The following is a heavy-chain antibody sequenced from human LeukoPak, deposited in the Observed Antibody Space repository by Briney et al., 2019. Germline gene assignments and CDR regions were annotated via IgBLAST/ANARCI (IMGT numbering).Heavy chain of an antibody. D-gene: IGHD3-22*01. V-gene: IGHV3-11*01. J-gene: IGHJ6*02. CDR2: ISTSASTI. CDR1: GFTFSDSP. CDR3: ARAPYYYDTSGYYKGMDA. Sequence: GGSLRLSCAASGFTFSDSPMTWIRQAPGKGLEWISYISTSASTIYYADSVKGRFTISRDNAKNSLFLQMNSLRGEDTAVYYCARAPYYYDTSGYYKGMDAWGQGTTVTVSS.